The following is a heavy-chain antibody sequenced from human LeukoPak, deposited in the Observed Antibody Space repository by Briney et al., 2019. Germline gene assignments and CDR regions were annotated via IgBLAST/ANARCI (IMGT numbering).Heavy chain of an antibody. CDR3: ARVGGALGAKDY. CDR1: GYSFTSYY. Sequence: ASVKVSCKTSGYSFTSYYIHWVRQAPGQGLEWMGWTNPNSGGTNYAQKFQGRVTMTRDTSITTAYMELSSLRSDDTAVYYCARVGGALGAKDYWGQGTLVTVSS. J-gene: IGHJ4*02. D-gene: IGHD1-26*01. CDR2: TNPNSGGT. V-gene: IGHV1-2*02.